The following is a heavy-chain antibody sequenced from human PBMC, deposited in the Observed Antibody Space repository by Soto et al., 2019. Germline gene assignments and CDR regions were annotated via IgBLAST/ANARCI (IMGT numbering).Heavy chain of an antibody. CDR2: IKQDGSET. CDR1: GFSFSDYY. Sequence: EVQLVESGGGLVQPGESLRLSCAASGFSFSDYYMSWVRQAPGKGLELVANIKQDGSETYYVDAVKGRVTISRDNAKNSLYLQMNSRRAEDTAVYYCARDASARSKNYYCLDYWGQGTLVTVSS. CDR3: ARDASARSKNYYCLDY. V-gene: IGHV3-7*01. J-gene: IGHJ4*02. D-gene: IGHD3-10*01.